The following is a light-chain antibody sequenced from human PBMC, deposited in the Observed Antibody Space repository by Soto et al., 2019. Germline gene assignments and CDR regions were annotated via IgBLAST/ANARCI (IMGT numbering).Light chain of an antibody. J-gene: IGKJ1*01. Sequence: EIVLTQSPGTLSLSPGERVTLSCRASQSVPKNYLAWYQQKPGQAPMLLIYGASSRATGIPDRFSSSGSGTDFTLTISRLEPEDFAVYYCHQYASSPQTFGQGTKVEIK. CDR2: GAS. V-gene: IGKV3-20*01. CDR1: QSVPKNY. CDR3: HQYASSPQT.